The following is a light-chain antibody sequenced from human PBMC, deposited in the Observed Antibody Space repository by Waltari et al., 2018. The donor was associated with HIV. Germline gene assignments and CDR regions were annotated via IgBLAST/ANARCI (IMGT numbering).Light chain of an antibody. CDR2: WAS. CDR1: PTILYSPNNKNC. J-gene: IGKJ2*01. V-gene: IGKV4-1*01. Sequence: IVMTQSPDSLAVSLGARATIHCRASPTILYSPNNKNCLAWYQQKPEQLPKRLSFWASTHESGLPDRFSVTGSGTCFTRTISSLQPEDVSVYYSQQYQFTPPNTFGQGTKLEIK. CDR3: QQYQFTPPNT.